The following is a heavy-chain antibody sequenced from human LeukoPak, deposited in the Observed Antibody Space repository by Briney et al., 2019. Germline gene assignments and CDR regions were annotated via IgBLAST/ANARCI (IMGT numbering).Heavy chain of an antibody. V-gene: IGHV3-30-3*01. Sequence: GGSLRLSCAGSGFTFSSYAMHWVRQAPGKGLEWVAVISYDGSNKYYADSVKGRFTISRDNSKNTLYLQMNSLRAEDTAVYYCARGHSPRIAVAAYFDYWGQGTLVTVSS. J-gene: IGHJ4*02. CDR1: GFTFSSYA. CDR2: ISYDGSNK. CDR3: ARGHSPRIAVAAYFDY. D-gene: IGHD6-19*01.